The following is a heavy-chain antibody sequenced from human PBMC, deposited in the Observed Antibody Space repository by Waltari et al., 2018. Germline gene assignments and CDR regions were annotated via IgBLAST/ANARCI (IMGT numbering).Heavy chain of an antibody. J-gene: IGHJ4*02. CDR3: ARHSVVVGAPFDY. CDR2: IYYSGRP. Sequence: QLQLQESGPGLVKPSETLSLTCTVPGGSLSSSSYYWGWIRQPPGKGLEWIGMIYYSGRPYYTPSLKSRVTISVDTSKNQFSLKLGSVTAADPAVYYCARHSVVVGAPFDYWGQGTLVTVSS. CDR1: GGSLSSSSYY. D-gene: IGHD1-26*01. V-gene: IGHV4-39*01.